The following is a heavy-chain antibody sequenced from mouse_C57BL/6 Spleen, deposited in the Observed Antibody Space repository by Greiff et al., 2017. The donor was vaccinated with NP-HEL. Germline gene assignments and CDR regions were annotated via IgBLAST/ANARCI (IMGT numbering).Heavy chain of an antibody. V-gene: IGHV14-1*01. D-gene: IGHD2-4*01. J-gene: IGHJ3*01. Sequence: EVQLVESGAELVRPGASVKLSCTASGFDIKDYYMHWVKQRPEQGLEWIGRIDPEDGDTEYARKFQGKATMTADKSSNTAYLQLSSLTSGDPAVYFCTTGDYVSWFASWRQGTLVTVST. CDR1: GFDIKDYY. CDR3: TTGDYVSWFAS. CDR2: IDPEDGDT.